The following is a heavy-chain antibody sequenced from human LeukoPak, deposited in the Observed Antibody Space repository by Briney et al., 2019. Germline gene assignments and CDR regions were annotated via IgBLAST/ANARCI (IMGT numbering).Heavy chain of an antibody. CDR2: INPNTGNP. J-gene: IGHJ6*03. CDR1: GYTFTNYA. V-gene: IGHV7-4-1*02. Sequence: ASVKVSCKASGYTFTNYALNWVRQAPGQGLEWMGWINPNTGNPTYAQGFTRRFVFSLDTSVSTAYLQISSLKAEDTAVYYCARYGSPIHYYYMDVWGKGTTVTVSS. CDR3: ARYGSPIHYYYMDV. D-gene: IGHD3-9*01.